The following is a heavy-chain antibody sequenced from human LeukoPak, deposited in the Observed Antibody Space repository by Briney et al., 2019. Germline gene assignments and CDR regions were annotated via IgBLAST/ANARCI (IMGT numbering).Heavy chain of an antibody. CDR1: GFTFSSYA. Sequence: GGSLRLSCAASGFTFSSYAMRWVRQAPGKGLEWVSAISASDGRTRYADSVWGRFTISRDNFKTTLYVQINSLRAEDTAVYYCVRDKRFPDDVFDIWCQGTLVTVSS. D-gene: IGHD3-10*01. CDR2: ISASDGRT. V-gene: IGHV3-23*01. CDR3: VRDKRFPDDVFDI. J-gene: IGHJ3*02.